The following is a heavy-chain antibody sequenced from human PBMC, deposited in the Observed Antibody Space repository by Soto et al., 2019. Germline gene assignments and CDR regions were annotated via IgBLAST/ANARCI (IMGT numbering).Heavy chain of an antibody. J-gene: IGHJ4*02. CDR3: VRRVSGTYDY. CDR1: GFTFSSYD. CDR2: ISSNGGTT. Sequence: EVQLAESGGGMVQPGGSLRLSCVASGFTFSSYDRHWVRQAPGKGLEYVSYISSNGGTTYYGNSVKGRFTISRDNSKNTLYLQMGSLRAEDMAVYYCVRRVSGTYDYWGQGTLVTVSS. D-gene: IGHD3-10*01. V-gene: IGHV3-64*01.